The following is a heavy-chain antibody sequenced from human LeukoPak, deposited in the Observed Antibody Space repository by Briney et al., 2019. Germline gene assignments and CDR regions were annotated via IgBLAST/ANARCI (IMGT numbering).Heavy chain of an antibody. D-gene: IGHD3-3*01. J-gene: IGHJ4*02. V-gene: IGHV4-34*01. Sequence: SETLSLTCAVYGGSFSSYYWSWIRQPPGKGLEWIGEINHSGSTNYNPSLKSRVTISVDTSKNQFSLKLSSVTAADTAVYYCARVSLLYDYDFWSGYYTGEKIFDYWGQGTLVTVSS. CDR1: GGSFSSYY. CDR3: ARVSLLYDYDFWSGYYTGEKIFDY. CDR2: INHSGST.